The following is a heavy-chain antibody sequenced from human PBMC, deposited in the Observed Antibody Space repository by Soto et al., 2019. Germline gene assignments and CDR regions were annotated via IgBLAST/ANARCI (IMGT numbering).Heavy chain of an antibody. V-gene: IGHV3-23*01. J-gene: IGHJ4*02. CDR2: ISASGVST. CDR3: AKDPVGATTPYYFDS. Sequence: GGSLRLSCAASGFTFNSFAMTWVRQAPGSGLEWVSSISASGVSTYYADSAKGRFTISRDSSKNTLYLQLNRLTTEDAALYYCAKDPVGATTPYYFDSWGQGTLVTVSS. D-gene: IGHD1-26*01. CDR1: GFTFNSFA.